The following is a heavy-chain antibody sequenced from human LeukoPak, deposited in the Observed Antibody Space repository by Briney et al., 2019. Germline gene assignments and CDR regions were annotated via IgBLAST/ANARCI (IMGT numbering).Heavy chain of an antibody. CDR2: INPRGGST. CDR3: ARGDYYDSSGYDY. J-gene: IGHJ4*02. CDR1: GYTFSTYS. Sequence: ASVKVSCKASGYTFSTYSVHWVRQAPGQGLEWMGIINPRGGSTSYAQDFEDRVSMTRDMSTSTVYMDLSSLRSEDTAVYYCARGDYYDSSGYDYWGQGTLVTVSS. D-gene: IGHD3-22*01. V-gene: IGHV1-46*01.